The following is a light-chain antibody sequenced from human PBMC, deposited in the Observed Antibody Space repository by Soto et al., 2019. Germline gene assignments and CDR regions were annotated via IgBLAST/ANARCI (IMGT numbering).Light chain of an antibody. V-gene: IGLV2-14*01. Sequence: QSALTQPASVSGSPGQSITISCTGTSGDIGGYNSVSWYQQHPGKAPKLLIYEVVKRPSGVSISGSKSGNTASLTISGLQADDEADYYCSSFTSSSTWVFGGGTKLTVL. CDR3: SSFTSSSTWV. CDR1: SGDIGGYNS. J-gene: IGLJ3*02. CDR2: EVV.